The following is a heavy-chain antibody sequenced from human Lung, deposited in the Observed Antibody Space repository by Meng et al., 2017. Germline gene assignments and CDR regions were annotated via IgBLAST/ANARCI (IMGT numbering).Heavy chain of an antibody. V-gene: IGHV4-34*01. CDR2: INHSGST. J-gene: IGHJ4*02. D-gene: IGHD4-11*01. Sequence: QMRLQQGGAGLLKPSETLSLTCVVSGGSFSDYYWSWIRQPPGKGLEWIGYINHSGSTNYNPSLESRATISVDTSQNNLSLKLSSVTAADSAVYYCARGPTTMAHDFDYWGQGTLVTVSS. CDR1: GGSFSDYY. CDR3: ARGPTTMAHDFDY.